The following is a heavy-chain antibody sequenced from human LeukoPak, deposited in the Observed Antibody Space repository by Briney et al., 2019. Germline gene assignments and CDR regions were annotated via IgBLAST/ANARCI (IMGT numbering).Heavy chain of an antibody. CDR3: ARDRITIFGVETYGMDV. Sequence: TLSLTCTVSGGSISSGGYYWSWIRQHPGKGLEWIGYIYYSGSTYYNPSLKSRVTISVDTSKNQFSLKLSSVTAADTAVYYCARDRITIFGVETYGMDVWGQGTTVTVSS. CDR1: GGSISSGGYY. J-gene: IGHJ6*02. CDR2: IYYSGST. D-gene: IGHD3-3*01. V-gene: IGHV4-31*03.